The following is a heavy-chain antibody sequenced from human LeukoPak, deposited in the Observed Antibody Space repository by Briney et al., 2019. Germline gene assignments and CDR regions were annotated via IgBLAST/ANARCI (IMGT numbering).Heavy chain of an antibody. CDR3: AKDHGWLSAA. CDR2: ISDSGTRT. Sequence: GGSLRLSCAASGFIFRNYGMHWVRQAPGKGLEWVSAISDSGTRTHYADSVKGRLTISRDNSKNTLFLQMNSLRAEDTAVYYCAKDHGWLSAAWGQGTLVTVSS. D-gene: IGHD5-12*01. J-gene: IGHJ4*02. CDR1: GFIFRNYG. V-gene: IGHV3-23*01.